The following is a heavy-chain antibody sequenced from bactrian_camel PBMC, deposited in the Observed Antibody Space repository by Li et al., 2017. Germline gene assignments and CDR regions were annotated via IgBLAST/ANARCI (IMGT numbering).Heavy chain of an antibody. CDR3: AAAEAGRGTWPDDDGY. V-gene: IGHV3S40*01. CDR2: ITSGGGVSP. D-gene: IGHD3*01. CDR1: GFPFTSYG. J-gene: IGHJ6*01. Sequence: VQLVESGGGLVQPGGSLRLSCAASGFPFTSYGMLWVRQAPGKGLEWVSGITSGGGVSPYYADSVKGRFTISRDYAKNMVYLRLNSLKTEDTAMYYCAAAEAGRGTWPDDDGYWGQGTQVTVS.